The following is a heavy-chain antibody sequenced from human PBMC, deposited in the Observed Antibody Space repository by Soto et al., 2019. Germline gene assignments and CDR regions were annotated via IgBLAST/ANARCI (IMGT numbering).Heavy chain of an antibody. V-gene: IGHV4-34*01. CDR2: IKHSGSA. D-gene: IGHD6-19*01. Sequence: QVQLQQSGAGLLKPSETLSLTCAVYGESFSGYIWTWIRQTPGKGLQWIGQIKHSGSASYNPSLKSRVTISVHTFNSQFTLELSSVTAADTAVYYCARGLITGSHYSGGWYYFDSWGQGTQVTVSS. CDR3: ARGLITGSHYSGGWYYFDS. CDR1: GESFSGYI. J-gene: IGHJ4*02.